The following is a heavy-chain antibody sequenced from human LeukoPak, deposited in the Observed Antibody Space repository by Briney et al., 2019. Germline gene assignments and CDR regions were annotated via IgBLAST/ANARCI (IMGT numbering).Heavy chain of an antibody. CDR1: GYTFTTYG. Sequence: ASVKVSCKASGYTFTTYGITWVRQAPGQGLESMGWISAFNGNTNYAQKLQGRVTMTTDTSTSTAYMELRSLRSDDTAVYYCARELRRRWYFDLWGRGTLVTASS. J-gene: IGHJ2*01. D-gene: IGHD3-10*01. CDR3: ARELRRRWYFDL. V-gene: IGHV1-18*01. CDR2: ISAFNGNT.